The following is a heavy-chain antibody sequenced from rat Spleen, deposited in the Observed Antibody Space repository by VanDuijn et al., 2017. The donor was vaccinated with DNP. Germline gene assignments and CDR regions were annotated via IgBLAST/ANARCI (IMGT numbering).Heavy chain of an antibody. CDR1: GFSLNNYN. J-gene: IGHJ4*01. CDR3: TREAWGYVMDA. V-gene: IGHV2-45*01. CDR2: MWSGGST. D-gene: IGHD1-7*01. Sequence: QVQLMESGPGLVQPSETLSLTCPVSGFSLNNYNVHWIRPPPGKGLGWMGVMWSGGSTDYNSAPKSRLSIKRDTSKSQVFLKMNSRQTDYTAIYYCTREAWGYVMDAWGQGASVTVSS.